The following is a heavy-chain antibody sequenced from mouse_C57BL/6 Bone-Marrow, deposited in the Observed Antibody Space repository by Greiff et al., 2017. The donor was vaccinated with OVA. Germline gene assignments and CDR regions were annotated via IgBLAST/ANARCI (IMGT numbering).Heavy chain of an antibody. D-gene: IGHD1-1*01. CDR2: IDPETGGT. Sequence: SGAELVRPGASVTLSCKASGYTFPDYEMHWVKQTPVHGLEWIGAIDPETGGTAYNQKFKGKAILTADKSSSTAYMELRSLTSEDSAVYYCTSTTVVATGVDYWGQGTSVTVSS. CDR3: TSTTVVATGVDY. J-gene: IGHJ4*01. V-gene: IGHV1-15*01. CDR1: GYTFPDYE.